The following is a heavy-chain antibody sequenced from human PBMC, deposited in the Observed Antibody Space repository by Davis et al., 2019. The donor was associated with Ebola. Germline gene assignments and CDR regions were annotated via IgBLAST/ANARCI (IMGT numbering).Heavy chain of an antibody. CDR2: IYYSGST. CDR3: ARDAGLSWGMDV. CDR1: GGPISSYY. Sequence: SETLSLTCTVSGGPISSYYWSWIRQPPGKGLEWIGYIYYSGSTNYNPSLKSRVTISVDTSKNQFSLKLSSVTAADTAVYYCARDAGLSWGMDVWGQGTTVTVSS. V-gene: IGHV4-59*12. D-gene: IGHD3-16*02. J-gene: IGHJ6*02.